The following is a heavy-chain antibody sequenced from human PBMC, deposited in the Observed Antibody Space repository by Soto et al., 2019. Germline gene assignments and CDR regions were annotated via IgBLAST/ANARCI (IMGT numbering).Heavy chain of an antibody. J-gene: IGHJ5*02. D-gene: IGHD6-19*01. V-gene: IGHV3-74*01. CDR2: ISPDGSST. CDR3: LGTAYTSA. CDR1: GFTFSRYW. Sequence: EVQLVESGGGLVQPGGSLRLSCAASGFTFSRYWIHWVRQAPGKGLVWVSRISPDGSSTDYADSVKGRFTISRDNAKNTLYLRMSSLRAEDTAIYYCLGTAYTSAWGQGTLVIVSS.